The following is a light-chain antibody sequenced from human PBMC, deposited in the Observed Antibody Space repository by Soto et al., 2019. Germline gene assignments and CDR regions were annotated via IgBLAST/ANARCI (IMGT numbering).Light chain of an antibody. CDR1: QSVSSSY. Sequence: EIVLTQSPGTLSLSPGERATLSCRASQSVSSSYLAWYQQKPGQAHRLLIYGASSRATGIPDRLSGSGSGTDFTLPISRLAPEDFAVYYCQQYGSSPWTFGQGTKVEIK. J-gene: IGKJ1*01. CDR2: GAS. CDR3: QQYGSSPWT. V-gene: IGKV3-20*01.